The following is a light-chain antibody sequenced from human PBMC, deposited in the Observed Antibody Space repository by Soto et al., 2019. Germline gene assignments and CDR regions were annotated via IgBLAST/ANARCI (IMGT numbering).Light chain of an antibody. J-gene: IGKJ1*01. CDR1: QSVSSY. CDR3: QQRSNWPAT. CDR2: DAS. Sequence: EIVLTQSPATLSLSPGERATLSCRASQSVSSYLAWYQQKPGQAPRVLIYDASNWATGIPVRFSGSGSGTDFTLTISSLEPEDFAVYYCQQRSNWPATFGQGTKVEIK. V-gene: IGKV3-11*01.